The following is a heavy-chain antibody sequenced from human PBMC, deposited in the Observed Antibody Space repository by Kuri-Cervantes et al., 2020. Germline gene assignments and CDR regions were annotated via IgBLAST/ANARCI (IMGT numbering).Heavy chain of an antibody. J-gene: IGHJ5*02. CDR1: GGSISSSSYY. CDR3: ARSGSGRYQLLRRWFDP. D-gene: IGHD2-2*01. Sequence: GSLRLSCTVSGGSISSSSYYWGWIRQPPGKGLEWIGSIYYSGSTYYNPSLKSRVTISVDTSKNQFSLKLSSVTAADTAVYYCARSGSGRYQLLRRWFDPWGQGTLVTVSS. V-gene: IGHV4-39*01. CDR2: IYYSGST.